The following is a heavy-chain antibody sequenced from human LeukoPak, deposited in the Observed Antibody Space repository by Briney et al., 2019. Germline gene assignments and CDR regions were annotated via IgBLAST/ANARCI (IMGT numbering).Heavy chain of an antibody. Sequence: GGSLRLSCAASGFTFSNYNMNWVRQAPGKGLEWVSSISSSSGSIYYADSVKGRFTVSRDNAKNPLYLQINNLRDDDTAVYYCVRDSLLWFGEIDYWGQGTLVSVSS. D-gene: IGHD3-10*01. V-gene: IGHV3-21*01. CDR2: ISSSSGSI. CDR3: VRDSLLWFGEIDY. CDR1: GFTFSNYN. J-gene: IGHJ4*02.